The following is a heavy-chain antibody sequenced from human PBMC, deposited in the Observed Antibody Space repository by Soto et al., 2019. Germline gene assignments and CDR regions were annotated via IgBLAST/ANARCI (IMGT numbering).Heavy chain of an antibody. CDR1: GFTFSTFG. CDR2: IWNGRNSE. CDR3: VTERRNYEFDY. Sequence: QVQLVESGGGVVERGRSLRLSCAASGFTFSTFGMHWVRQSPGKGLEWVAVIWNGRNSEDYADSVKGRFTISRDNSRNTLYLQMNSLRAEDTAMYYCVTERRNYEFDYWGQGILVTVSS. V-gene: IGHV3-33*01. J-gene: IGHJ4*02. D-gene: IGHD1-7*01.